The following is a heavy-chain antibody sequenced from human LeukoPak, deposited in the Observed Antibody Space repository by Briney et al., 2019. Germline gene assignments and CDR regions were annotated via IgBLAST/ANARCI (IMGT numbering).Heavy chain of an antibody. V-gene: IGHV3-7*01. CDR1: GFIFSSSW. J-gene: IGHJ3*02. CDR3: AREPLLSIVGADAFDI. Sequence: GGSLRLSCVASGFIFSSSWMSWVRQAPGKGLEWVANIKQDGSEKDYADSVKGRFTISRDNAKNSLYLQMNSLRAEDTAVYYCAREPLLSIVGADAFDIWGQGTMVTVSS. CDR2: IKQDGSEK. D-gene: IGHD2-21*01.